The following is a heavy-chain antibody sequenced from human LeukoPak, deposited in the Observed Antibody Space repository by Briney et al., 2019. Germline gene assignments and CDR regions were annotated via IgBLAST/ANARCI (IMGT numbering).Heavy chain of an antibody. V-gene: IGHV3-49*04. Sequence: GGSLRLSCTASGVTFGDYAMSWVRQAPGKGLEWVGFIRSKAYGGTTEYAASVKGGFTISRDDSKSIAYLQMNSLTTDDTAVYYCTRMYFHTPLNWGQGTLVTVSS. D-gene: IGHD3-9*01. CDR2: IRSKAYGGTT. CDR1: GVTFGDYA. J-gene: IGHJ4*02. CDR3: TRMYFHTPLN.